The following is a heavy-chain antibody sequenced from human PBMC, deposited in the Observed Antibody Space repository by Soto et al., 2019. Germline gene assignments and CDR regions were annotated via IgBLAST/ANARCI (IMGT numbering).Heavy chain of an antibody. D-gene: IGHD3-9*01. V-gene: IGHV1-69*01. CDR1: GVTFSSET. CDR2: IIPLFGTA. CDR3: STDLSENPTSAFDA. J-gene: IGHJ4*02. Sequence: QVQLVQSGADVKKPGSSVKVSCQASGVTFSSETLGWVRQAPGQGLEWVGGIIPLFGTASYAQKFQGRVTSAADESTVTVYMGLRTLRSDDTSLYAISTDLSENPTSAFDAWGQGTLVTVSS.